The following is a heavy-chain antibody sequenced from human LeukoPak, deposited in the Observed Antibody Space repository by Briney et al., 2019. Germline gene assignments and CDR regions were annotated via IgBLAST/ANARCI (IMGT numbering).Heavy chain of an antibody. CDR3: ARHVLESITMIVVVSPGAFDN. V-gene: IGHV4-39*07. J-gene: IGHJ3*02. CDR2: IYTT. Sequence: SETLSLTCTVSGGPISSSSYYWGWIRQPPGKGLEWIGNIYTTYYNPSLKSRVTISVDTSKNQFSLKLSSVTAADTAVYYCARHVLESITMIVVVSPGAFDNWGQGTMVTVSS. D-gene: IGHD3-22*01. CDR1: GGPISSSSYY.